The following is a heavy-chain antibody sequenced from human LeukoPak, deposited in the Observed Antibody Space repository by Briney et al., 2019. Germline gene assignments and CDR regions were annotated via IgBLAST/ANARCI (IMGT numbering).Heavy chain of an antibody. CDR2: ISSSGRTI. D-gene: IGHD6-13*01. V-gene: IGHV3-48*03. Sequence: GGSLRLSSAASGFTFSSYEMNWVRQAPGKGLEWVAYISSSGRTIYYADSVKGRFTISRDNAKNSLYLQMNSLRAEDTAVYYCARDRSSSWYYFDYWGQGTLVTVSS. CDR3: ARDRSSSWYYFDY. CDR1: GFTFSSYE. J-gene: IGHJ4*02.